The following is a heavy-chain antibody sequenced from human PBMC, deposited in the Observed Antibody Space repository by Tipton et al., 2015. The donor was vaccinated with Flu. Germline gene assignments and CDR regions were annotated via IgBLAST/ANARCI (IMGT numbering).Heavy chain of an antibody. J-gene: IGHJ6*02. CDR2: ISGSDADT. D-gene: IGHD3-22*01. V-gene: IGHV3-23*01. Sequence: SLRLSCVLSGFTFKDYAMSWVRQAPGKGMEWVSGISGSDADTYYADSVKGRFTLSGDSSRNTVYLQMNSLRAEDTAVYYCTRGKEYFDSSGYYSGYYYGMDVWGQGTSVTVSS. CDR1: GFTFKDYA. CDR3: TRGKEYFDSSGYYSGYYYGMDV.